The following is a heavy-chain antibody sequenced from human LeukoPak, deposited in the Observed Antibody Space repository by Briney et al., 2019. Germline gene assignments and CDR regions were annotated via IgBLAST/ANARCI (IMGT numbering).Heavy chain of an antibody. CDR1: GFTFSSYS. CDR3: ARVPQDSSGYYGAFEI. D-gene: IGHD3-22*01. J-gene: IGHJ3*02. Sequence: GGSLRLSCAASGFTFSSYSMNGVRQAPGKGLEWVSSISSSSSYIYYADSVKGRFTISRDNAKNSLYLKMSSLRAEDTAVYYCARVPQDSSGYYGAFEIWGQGTMVTVSS. CDR2: ISSSSSYI. V-gene: IGHV3-21*01.